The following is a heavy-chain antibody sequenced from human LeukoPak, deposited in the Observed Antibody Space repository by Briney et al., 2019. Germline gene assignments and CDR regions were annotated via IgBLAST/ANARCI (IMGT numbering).Heavy chain of an antibody. CDR3: AKGSYYYDSSGYSPAPGD. D-gene: IGHD3-22*01. Sequence: PGRSLRLSCAASGYIFSDHAMHWVRQAPGKGLEWLAYLSHDGTTAYYANSVKGRLTISRDNSKNTLHLQMNSLRAEDTAVYYCAKGSYYYDSSGYSPAPGDWGQGTLVTVSS. CDR1: GYIFSDHA. V-gene: IGHV3-30*04. J-gene: IGHJ4*02. CDR2: LSHDGTTA.